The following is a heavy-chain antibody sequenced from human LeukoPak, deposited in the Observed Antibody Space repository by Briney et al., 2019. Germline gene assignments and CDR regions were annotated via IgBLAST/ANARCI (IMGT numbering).Heavy chain of an antibody. V-gene: IGHV1-18*04. CDR1: GYTFTSYG. CDR2: ISAYNGNT. CDR3: ARDTYCSGGSCYQQSYYYGMDV. D-gene: IGHD2-15*01. J-gene: IGHJ6*04. Sequence: GASVKVSCKASGYTFTSYGISWVRQAPGQGLEWMGWISAYNGNTNCAQKLQGRVTMTTDTSTSTAYMELRSLRSDDTAVYYCARDTYCSGGSCYQQSYYYGMDVWGKGTTVTVSS.